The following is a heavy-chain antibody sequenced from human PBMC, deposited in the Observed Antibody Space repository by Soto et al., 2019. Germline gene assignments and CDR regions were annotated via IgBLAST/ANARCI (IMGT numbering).Heavy chain of an antibody. CDR3: AHSFYRQRLLTPSRYYYYYMDV. D-gene: IGHD6-25*01. CDR2: IYWDDDK. J-gene: IGHJ6*03. CDR1: GFSLSTSGVG. Sequence: QITLKESGPTLVKPTQTLTLTCTFSGFSLSTSGVGVGWIRQPPGKALEWLALIYWDDDKRYSPSLKSRLTITKDTSKNQVVLTMTNMDPVDTATYYCAHSFYRQRLLTPSRYYYYYMDVWGKGTTVTVSS. V-gene: IGHV2-5*02.